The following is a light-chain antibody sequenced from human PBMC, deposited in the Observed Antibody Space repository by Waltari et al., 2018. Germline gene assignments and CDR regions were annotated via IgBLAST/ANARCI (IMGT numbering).Light chain of an antibody. Sequence: DIQMTQSPSTLSASVGDRVTITCRASQSISDWLAWYQQQPGKAPKLLIYKASSVESGVPSRFSGSGSGTEFTLTISSLQPDDFATYYCQPYNSYSIMFGQGTRLEIK. J-gene: IGKJ5*01. CDR3: QPYNSYSIM. CDR2: KAS. CDR1: QSISDW. V-gene: IGKV1-5*03.